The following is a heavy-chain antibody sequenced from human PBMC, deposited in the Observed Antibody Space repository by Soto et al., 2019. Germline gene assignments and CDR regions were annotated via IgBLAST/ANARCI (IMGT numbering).Heavy chain of an antibody. CDR3: AKDPLDYDILTAHLSNPLLDY. J-gene: IGHJ4*02. V-gene: IGHV3-30*18. CDR2: ISYDGSNK. CDR1: GFTFSSYG. D-gene: IGHD3-9*01. Sequence: GGSLRLSCAASGFTFSSYGMHWVRQAPGKGLEWVAVISYDGSNKYYADSVKGRFTISRDNSKNTLYLQMNSLRAEDTAVYYCAKDPLDYDILTAHLSNPLLDYWGQGTLVTVSS.